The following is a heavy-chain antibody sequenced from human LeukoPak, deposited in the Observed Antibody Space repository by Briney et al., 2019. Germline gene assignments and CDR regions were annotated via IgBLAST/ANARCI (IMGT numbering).Heavy chain of an antibody. CDR1: GFTFSSYA. CDR3: ARDRGGIAVAAGGGLD. Sequence: GGSLRLSCAASGFTFSSYAMNWVRQAPGKGLEWVSGISGSGDNTYYTDSVEGRFTISRDNSKKKVYLQMNSLRAEDTAVYYCARDRGGIAVAAGGGLDWGQGTLVTVSS. V-gene: IGHV3-23*01. CDR2: ISGSGDNT. J-gene: IGHJ4*02. D-gene: IGHD6-19*01.